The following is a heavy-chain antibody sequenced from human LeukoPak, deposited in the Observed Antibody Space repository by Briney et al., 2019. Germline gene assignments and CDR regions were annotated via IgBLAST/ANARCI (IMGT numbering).Heavy chain of an antibody. V-gene: IGHV1-8*01. CDR1: GYTFTSYD. Sequence: GASVKVSCKASGYTFTSYDINWVLQATGQGLEWMGRMNPNSGNTGYAQKFQGRVTMTRNTSISTAYMELSSLRSEDTAVYYCARAIYDSSGYYRYYFDYWGQGTLVTVSS. CDR2: MNPNSGNT. J-gene: IGHJ4*02. D-gene: IGHD3-22*01. CDR3: ARAIYDSSGYYRYYFDY.